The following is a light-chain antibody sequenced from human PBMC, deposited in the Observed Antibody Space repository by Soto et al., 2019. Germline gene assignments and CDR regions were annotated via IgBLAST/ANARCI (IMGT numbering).Light chain of an antibody. Sequence: DIQMTQSPSSLSASVGDRVTITCRTSQSIRSYLNWYQQKPGKAPKLLTYAASNLQIGVPSRFSGSESGTEFTLTISSVQPEDSATYYCQQSYRPPFTFGQGTKLEI. CDR1: QSIRSY. CDR3: QQSYRPPFT. J-gene: IGKJ2*01. V-gene: IGKV1-39*01. CDR2: AAS.